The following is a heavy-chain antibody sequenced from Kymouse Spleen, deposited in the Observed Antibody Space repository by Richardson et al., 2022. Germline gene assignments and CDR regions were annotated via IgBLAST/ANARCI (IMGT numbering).Heavy chain of an antibody. V-gene: IGHV4-34*01. CDR2: INHSGST. J-gene: IGHJ5*02. D-gene: IGHD6-13*01. CDR1: GGSFSGYY. CDR3: ARRIAAAVTNWFDP. Sequence: QVQLQQWGAGLLKPSETLSLTCAVYGGSFSGYYWSWIRQPPGKGLEWIGEINHSGSTNYNPSLKSRVTISVDTSKNQFSLKLSSVTAADTAVYYCARRIAAAVTNWFDPWGQGTLVTVSS.